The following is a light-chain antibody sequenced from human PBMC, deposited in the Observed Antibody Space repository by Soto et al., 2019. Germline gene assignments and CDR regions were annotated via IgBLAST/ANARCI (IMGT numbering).Light chain of an antibody. Sequence: QSALTQPASGSGSPGQSITISCTGTSSDVGGYNYVSWYQQHPGKAPKLMIYDVSNRPSGVSNRFSGSKSGNTASLTISGLQAEYEADYYCSSYTSSSTLGFGGGTKLTVL. CDR1: SSDVGGYNY. CDR3: SSYTSSSTLG. V-gene: IGLV2-14*01. J-gene: IGLJ2*01. CDR2: DVS.